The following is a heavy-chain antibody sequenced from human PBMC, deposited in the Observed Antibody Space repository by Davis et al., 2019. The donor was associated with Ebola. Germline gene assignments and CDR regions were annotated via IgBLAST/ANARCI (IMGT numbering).Heavy chain of an antibody. CDR2: IYPGDSDT. Sequence: KVSCKGSGYSFTSYWIGWVRQMPGKGLEWMGIIYPGDSDTRYSPSFQGQVTISADESFSTAYLQWSSLKASDTAMYYCARGTSLARNFDYWGQGTLVTVSS. V-gene: IGHV5-51*01. D-gene: IGHD3-3*02. CDR1: GYSFTSYW. J-gene: IGHJ4*02. CDR3: ARGTSLARNFDY.